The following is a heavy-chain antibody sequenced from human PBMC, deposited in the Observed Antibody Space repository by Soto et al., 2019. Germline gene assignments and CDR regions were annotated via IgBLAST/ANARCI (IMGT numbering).Heavy chain of an antibody. CDR2: IYYTGST. D-gene: IGHD5-18*01. CDR1: GGSISSYY. J-gene: IGHJ6*03. V-gene: IGHV4-59*01. Sequence: PSESLSLTCTVSGGSISSYYWSWIRQPPGKGLERIGYIYYTGSTKYNPPLKKRNNKKKDTSKNQFSLKLNYLNAADTAVYYCARASLTRIQLWSTMVRYYMDVWGKGTTVTVSS. CDR3: ARASLTRIQLWSTMVRYYMDV.